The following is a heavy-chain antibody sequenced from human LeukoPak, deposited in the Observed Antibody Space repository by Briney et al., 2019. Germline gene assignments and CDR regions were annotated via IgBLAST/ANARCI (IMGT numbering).Heavy chain of an antibody. CDR3: ATVGYSIWYTFDY. D-gene: IGHD6-13*01. Sequence: GGSLRLSCAASGFTFSSYAMSWVRQAPGKGLEWVSAISGSGGSTYYADSVKGRFTISRDNSKNTLYLQMNSLRAEDTAVYYCATVGYSIWYTFDYWGQGTLVTVSS. J-gene: IGHJ4*02. CDR2: ISGSGGST. V-gene: IGHV3-23*01. CDR1: GFTFSSYA.